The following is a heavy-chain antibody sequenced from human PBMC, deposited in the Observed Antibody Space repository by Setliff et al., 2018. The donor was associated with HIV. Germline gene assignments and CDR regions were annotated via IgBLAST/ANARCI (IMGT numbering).Heavy chain of an antibody. V-gene: IGHV4-39*01. D-gene: IGHD2-15*01. J-gene: IGHJ2*01. CDR2: IYYSGST. CDR3: ARRGGLGWYFDL. Sequence: SETLSLTCTVSGGSISSSVYYWGWIRQPSGKGLEWIGNIYYSGSTYYNPSLKSRITISVDTSKNQFSLKLSSVTAADTAVYYCARRGGLGWYFDLWGRGTLVTVS. CDR1: GGSISSSVYY.